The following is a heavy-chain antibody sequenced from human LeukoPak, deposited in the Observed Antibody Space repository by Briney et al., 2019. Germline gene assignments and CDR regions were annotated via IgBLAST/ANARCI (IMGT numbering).Heavy chain of an antibody. Sequence: GASVKVSCKASGYTFTSYGISWVRQAPGQGLEWMGWINPNSGGTNYAQKFQGGVTMTRDTSISTAYMELSRLRADDTAGYYCARSHREYQLPDSYIDLWGRGTLVTVSS. V-gene: IGHV1-2*02. J-gene: IGHJ2*01. CDR1: GYTFTSYG. CDR2: INPNSGGT. CDR3: ARSHREYQLPDSYIDL. D-gene: IGHD2-2*01.